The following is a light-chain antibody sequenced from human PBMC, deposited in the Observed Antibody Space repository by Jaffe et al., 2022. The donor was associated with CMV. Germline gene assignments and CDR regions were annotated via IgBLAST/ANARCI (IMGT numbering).Light chain of an antibody. CDR3: QQTYGSPLT. CDR1: QSIASY. J-gene: IGKJ4*01. Sequence: DIQMTQSPSSLSPSVGDRVTITCRASQSIASYLNWYQQKPGEAPKLLIYVASILQSGVPSRFSGSGSGTDFTLTITSLQPEDSATYYCQQTYGSPLTFGGGTKVEI. CDR2: VAS. V-gene: IGKV1-39*01.